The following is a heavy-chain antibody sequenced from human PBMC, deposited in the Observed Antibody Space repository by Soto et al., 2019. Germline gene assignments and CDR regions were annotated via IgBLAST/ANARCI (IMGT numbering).Heavy chain of an antibody. CDR3: AKDSPTYFDY. CDR2: IKQDGSEK. CDR1: GFTFSSYW. V-gene: IGHV3-7*03. J-gene: IGHJ4*02. Sequence: TGGSLRLSCAASGFTFSSYWMSWVRQAPGKGLEWVANIKQDGSEKYYVDSVKGRFTISRDNSKNTLYLQMNSLRAEDTAVYYCAKDSPTYFDYWGQGTLVTVSS.